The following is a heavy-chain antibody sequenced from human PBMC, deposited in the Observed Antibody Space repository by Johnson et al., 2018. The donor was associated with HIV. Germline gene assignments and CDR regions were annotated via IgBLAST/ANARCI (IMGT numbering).Heavy chain of an antibody. Sequence: VQLVESGGGVVQPGRSLRLSCAASGFTFSSYAMHWVRQAPGKGLEWVAVISYDESNKYYADSVKGRFTISRDNSNNILYLQMNSLRVEDTALYYCAKVAVATAAGGVPLDIWGPGTMVTVSA. CDR1: GFTFSSYA. CDR3: AKVAVATAAGGVPLDI. D-gene: IGHD6-13*01. CDR2: ISYDESNK. J-gene: IGHJ3*02. V-gene: IGHV3-30*04.